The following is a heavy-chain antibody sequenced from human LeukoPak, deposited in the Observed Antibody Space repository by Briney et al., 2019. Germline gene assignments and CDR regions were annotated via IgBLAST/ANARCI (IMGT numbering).Heavy chain of an antibody. Sequence: GRSLRLSCAASGFSFSYYGMHWVRQAPGRGLEWVAVIWYDGSNKYYADSVKGRFTISRDSAKNSMYLQMNSLRAEDTAVYYCARYSGYNHDYWGQGTLVTVSS. D-gene: IGHD5-12*01. V-gene: IGHV3-33*01. CDR1: GFSFSYYG. J-gene: IGHJ4*02. CDR2: IWYDGSNK. CDR3: ARYSGYNHDY.